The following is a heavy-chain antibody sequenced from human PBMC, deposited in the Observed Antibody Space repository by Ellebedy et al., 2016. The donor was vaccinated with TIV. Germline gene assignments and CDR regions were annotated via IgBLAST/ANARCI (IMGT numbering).Heavy chain of an antibody. CDR1: GGTFSSYA. CDR3: ARDLGDYDSSWRAFDI. D-gene: IGHD3-22*01. V-gene: IGHV1-69*06. Sequence: SVKVSXKASGGTFSSYAISWVRQAPGQGLEWMGGIIPIFGTANYAQKFQGRVTITADKSTSTAYMELSSLRSEDTAVYYCARDLGDYDSSWRAFDIWGQGTMVTVSS. CDR2: IIPIFGTA. J-gene: IGHJ3*02.